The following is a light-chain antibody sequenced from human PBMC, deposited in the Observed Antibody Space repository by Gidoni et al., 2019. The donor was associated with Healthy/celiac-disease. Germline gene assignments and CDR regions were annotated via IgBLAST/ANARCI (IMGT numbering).Light chain of an antibody. V-gene: IGLV4-60*02. Sequence: QPVLTQSSSASASLGSSVKLTCTLSSGRSSYIIAWHQQQPGKAPRYLMKLEGSGSYNKGSGVPDRFSGSSSGADRYLTISNLQFEDEADYYCETWDSNTRVFGGGTKLTVL. CDR1: SGRSSYI. CDR2: LEGSGSY. CDR3: ETWDSNTRV. J-gene: IGLJ3*02.